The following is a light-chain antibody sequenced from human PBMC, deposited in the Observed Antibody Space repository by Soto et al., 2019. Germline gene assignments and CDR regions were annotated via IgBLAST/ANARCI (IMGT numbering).Light chain of an antibody. V-gene: IGKV1-5*03. Sequence: DIHMTQSPSTLSASVGDRVTITCRASQSISTWLAWYQQKPGRAPKLLIYKASSLESGVPSRFSGSGSGTEFTLTISSLQPDDVATYYCQQYSSYRTFGQGTKVEIK. CDR1: QSISTW. J-gene: IGKJ1*01. CDR3: QQYSSYRT. CDR2: KAS.